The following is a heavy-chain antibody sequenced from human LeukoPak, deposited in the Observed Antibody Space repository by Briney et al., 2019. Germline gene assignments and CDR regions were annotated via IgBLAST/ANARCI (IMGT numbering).Heavy chain of an antibody. D-gene: IGHD1-26*01. CDR1: GFTFSSYS. CDR2: INNDGSST. V-gene: IGHV3-74*01. J-gene: IGHJ4*02. Sequence: GGSLRLSCAASGFTFSSYSMNWVRQAPGKGLVWVSRINNDGSSTSYADSVKGRFTISRDNAKDTLYLQMNSLRAEDTAVYYCASGYSGSYFGFYYFDYWGQGTLVTVSS. CDR3: ASGYSGSYFGFYYFDY.